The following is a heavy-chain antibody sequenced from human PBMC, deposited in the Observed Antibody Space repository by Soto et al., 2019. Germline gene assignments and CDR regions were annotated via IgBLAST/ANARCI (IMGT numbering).Heavy chain of an antibody. CDR1: GFTFSSYS. Sequence: ESGGGLVQPGGSLRLSCAASGFTFSSYSMNWVRQAPGKGLEWVSYISSSSSTIYYADSVKGRCTISRDNAKNSLYLQMNSLRDEDTAVYYCARFLLGYCSSTSCYNPNYGMDVWGQGTTVTVSS. CDR3: ARFLLGYCSSTSCYNPNYGMDV. CDR2: ISSSSSTI. J-gene: IGHJ6*02. D-gene: IGHD2-2*02. V-gene: IGHV3-48*02.